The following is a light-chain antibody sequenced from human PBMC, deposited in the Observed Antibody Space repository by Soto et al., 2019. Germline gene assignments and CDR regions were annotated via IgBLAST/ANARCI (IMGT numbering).Light chain of an antibody. CDR3: QLYGRSPLCT. CDR2: GAS. CDR1: QSVSSSY. Sequence: EIVLTQSPGTLSLSPGERATLSCRASQSVSSSYLAWYQQKAGQAPRLLLYGASSKATGIPDRFSDIGSGTGLTLTINIRETEDSAGYYCQLYGRSPLCTFGQGTKLELK. V-gene: IGKV3-20*01. J-gene: IGKJ2*02.